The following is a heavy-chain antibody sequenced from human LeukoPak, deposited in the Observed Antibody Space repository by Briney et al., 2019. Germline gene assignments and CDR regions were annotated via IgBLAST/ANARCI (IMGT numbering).Heavy chain of an antibody. CDR1: GYTFTGYY. D-gene: IGHD6-19*01. CDR2: INPSSGGT. V-gene: IGHV1-2*02. Sequence: ASVKVSCKASGYTFTGYYMHWVRQAPGQGLEWMGWINPSSGGTNYAQKFQGRVTMTRDTSISTAYMELSRLRSDDTAVYYCARESGWNAFDIWGQGTMVTVSS. J-gene: IGHJ3*02. CDR3: ARESGWNAFDI.